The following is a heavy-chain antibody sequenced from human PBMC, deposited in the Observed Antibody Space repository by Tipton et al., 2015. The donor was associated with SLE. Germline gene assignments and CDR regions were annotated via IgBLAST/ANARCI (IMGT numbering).Heavy chain of an antibody. J-gene: IGHJ4*02. CDR1: GGSIISDH. V-gene: IGHV4-59*12. D-gene: IGHD3-10*01. CDR3: VRDPYGSGSYYMDY. Sequence: TLSLTCSVSGGSIISDHWSWIRQPPGKGLEWIGYIYYSGNTNYNPSLKSRVTISVDTSKNQFSLKLTSVTAADTAVYYCVRDPYGSGSYYMDYWGQGTLVTVSS. CDR2: IYYSGNT.